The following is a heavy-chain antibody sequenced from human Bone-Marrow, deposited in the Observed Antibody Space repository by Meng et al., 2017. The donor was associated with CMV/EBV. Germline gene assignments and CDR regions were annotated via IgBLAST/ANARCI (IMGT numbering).Heavy chain of an antibody. J-gene: IGHJ6*02. CDR1: GFTFSSYA. CDR2: ISYDGSSK. Sequence: GGSLRLSCAASGFTFSSYAMHWVRQAPGKGLEWVAVISYDGSSKYYADSVKGRFTISRDNSKNTLYLQMNSLRAEDTAVYYCARDRRAAAAFVNYYGMDVWGQGTTVTVSS. CDR3: ARDRRAAAAFVNYYGMDV. V-gene: IGHV3-30-3*01. D-gene: IGHD6-13*01.